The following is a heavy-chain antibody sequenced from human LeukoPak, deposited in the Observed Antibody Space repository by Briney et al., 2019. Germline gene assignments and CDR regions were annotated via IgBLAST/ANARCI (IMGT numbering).Heavy chain of an antibody. Sequence: PGGSLRLSCAASGFTFSSYVMSWVRQAPGKGVEWVSTISGSGGDTYYADSVNGRFTISRDNSKNTLYLQINSLRAEDTALYYCAKGEGPWGQGTLVTVSS. V-gene: IGHV3-23*01. CDR2: ISGSGGDT. J-gene: IGHJ5*01. CDR1: GFTFSSYV. CDR3: AKGEGP.